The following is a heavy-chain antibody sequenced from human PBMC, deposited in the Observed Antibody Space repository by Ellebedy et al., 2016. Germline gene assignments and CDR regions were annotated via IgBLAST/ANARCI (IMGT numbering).Heavy chain of an antibody. Sequence: GSLRLSCTVSGGSISSSSYYWGWIRQPPGKGLEWIGSIYYSGSTYYNPSLKSRVTISVDTSKNQFSLKLSSVTAADTAVYYCARLGPHITMVRQGFDYWGQGTLVTVSS. CDR1: GGSISSSSYY. V-gene: IGHV4-39*01. CDR3: ARLGPHITMVRQGFDY. J-gene: IGHJ4*02. D-gene: IGHD3-10*01. CDR2: IYYSGST.